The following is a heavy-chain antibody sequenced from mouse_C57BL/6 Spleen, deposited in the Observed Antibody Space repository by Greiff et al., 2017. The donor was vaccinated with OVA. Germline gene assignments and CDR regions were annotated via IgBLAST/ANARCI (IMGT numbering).Heavy chain of an antibody. Sequence: EVKVEESGEGLVKPGGSLKLSCAASGFTFSSYAMSWVRQTPEKRLEWVAYISSGGDYIYYADTVTGRFTISRDNARNTLYLQMSSLKSEDTAMYYCTREEGREGICAYWGQGTLVTVSA. V-gene: IGHV5-9-1*02. CDR1: GFTFSSYA. D-gene: IGHD3-3*01. CDR3: TREEGREGICAY. CDR2: ISSGGDYI. J-gene: IGHJ3*01.